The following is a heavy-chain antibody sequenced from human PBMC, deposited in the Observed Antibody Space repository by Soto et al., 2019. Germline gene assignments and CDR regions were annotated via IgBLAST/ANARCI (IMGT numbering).Heavy chain of an antibody. CDR1: GFTFSSYA. D-gene: IGHD3-3*01. V-gene: IGHV3-23*01. CDR3: AKDGDYDFWGDYYYGMDV. Sequence: GGSLRLSCAASGFTFSSYAMSWVRQAPGKGLEWVSAISGSGGSTYYADSVKGRFTISRDNSKNTLYLQMNSLRAEDTAVYYCAKDGDYDFWGDYYYGMDVWGQGTTVTVSS. J-gene: IGHJ6*02. CDR2: ISGSGGST.